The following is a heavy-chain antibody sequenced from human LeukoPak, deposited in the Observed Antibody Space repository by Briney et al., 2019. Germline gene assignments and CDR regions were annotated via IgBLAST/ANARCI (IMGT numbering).Heavy chain of an antibody. CDR2: IYYSGST. J-gene: IGHJ4*02. Sequence: SETLSLTCTVSGGSISSGDYYWSWIRQPPGKGLEWIGYIYYSGSTYYNPSLKSRVTISVDTSKNQFSLKLSSVTAADTAVYYCARDRAMLGELSPNYFDYWGQGTLVTVSS. V-gene: IGHV4-30-4*01. CDR1: GGSISSGDYY. CDR3: ARDRAMLGELSPNYFDY. D-gene: IGHD3-10*02.